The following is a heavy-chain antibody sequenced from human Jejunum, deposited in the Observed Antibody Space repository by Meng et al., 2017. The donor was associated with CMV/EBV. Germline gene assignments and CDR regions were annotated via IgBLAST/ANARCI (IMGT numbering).Heavy chain of an antibody. Sequence: TLSTNYMNWVRRAPGKGLEWVSVLYRDGSSYYAASVKGRFTISKDDSQNTLYLQMNSLRPDDTAVYYCARGDNWNDWVWGAFDVWGQGTLVTVSS. CDR3: ARGDNWNDWVWGAFDV. V-gene: IGHV3-66*02. J-gene: IGHJ3*01. D-gene: IGHD1-20*01. CDR2: LYRDGSS. CDR1: TLSTNY.